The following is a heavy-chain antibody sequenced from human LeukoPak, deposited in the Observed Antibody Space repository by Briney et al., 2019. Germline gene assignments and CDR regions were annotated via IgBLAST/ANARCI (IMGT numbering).Heavy chain of an antibody. CDR3: ARGLAAAGTPY. V-gene: IGHV3-21*04. D-gene: IGHD6-13*01. CDR1: GFTFSSYS. CDR2: ISSSSSYI. J-gene: IGHJ4*02. Sequence: GGSLRLSCAASGFTFSSYSMNWVRQAPGKGLEWVSSISSSSSYIYYADSVKGRFTISRDNAKNSLDLQMNSLRAEDTALYYCARGLAAAGTPYWGQGTLVTVSS.